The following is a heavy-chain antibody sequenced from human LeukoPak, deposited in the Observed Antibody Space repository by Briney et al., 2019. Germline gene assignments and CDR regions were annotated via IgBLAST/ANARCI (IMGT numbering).Heavy chain of an antibody. Sequence: SETLSLTCTVSGGSISSYYWSWIWQPAGKGLEWIGRIYTSGSTNYNPSLKSRVTMSVDTSKNQFSLKLSSVTAADTAVYYCARDRIAAAGTGWFDPWGQGTLVTVSS. CDR3: ARDRIAAAGTGWFDP. CDR2: IYTSGST. CDR1: GGSISSYY. V-gene: IGHV4-4*07. D-gene: IGHD6-13*01. J-gene: IGHJ5*02.